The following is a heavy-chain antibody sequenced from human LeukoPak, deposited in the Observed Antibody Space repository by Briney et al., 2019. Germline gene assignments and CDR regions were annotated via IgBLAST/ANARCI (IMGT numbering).Heavy chain of an antibody. Sequence: GGSLRLSCAASGFTFRSYVIHWVRQAPGKGLEWVAVTSSDLNVKLYADSVKGRFTISRDNSRSTLCLQMNSLRPEDTAIYYCAREGYYGSGSPPSLYFDYWGQGTLVTVSS. CDR1: GFTFRSYV. J-gene: IGHJ4*02. CDR3: AREGYYGSGSPPSLYFDY. D-gene: IGHD3-10*01. V-gene: IGHV3-30-3*01. CDR2: TSSDLNVK.